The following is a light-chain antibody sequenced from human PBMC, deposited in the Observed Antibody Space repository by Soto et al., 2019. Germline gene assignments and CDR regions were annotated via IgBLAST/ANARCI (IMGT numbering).Light chain of an antibody. Sequence: EIVLTQSPATLSLSPGERATLSCRASQRVSIYLAWYQQKPGQAPRLLIYGSYHRATGIPDRFSGSGSGTDFSLTITRLEPEDFAVYYCQQYGDSLSITFGQGTRLEIK. CDR3: QQYGDSLSIT. J-gene: IGKJ5*01. CDR1: QRVSIY. V-gene: IGKV3-11*01. CDR2: GSY.